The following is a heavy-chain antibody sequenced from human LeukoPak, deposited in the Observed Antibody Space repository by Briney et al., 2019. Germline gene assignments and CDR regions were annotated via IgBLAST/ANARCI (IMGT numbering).Heavy chain of an antibody. D-gene: IGHD2-8*01. CDR3: ARDPLAYASTFNY. J-gene: IGHJ4*02. CDR2: ISSSSSYI. Sequence: GGSLRLSCAASGFTFSSYSMNWVRQAPGKGLEWVSSISSSSSYIYYADSVKGRFTISRDNAKNSLYLQMNSLRAEDTAVYYCARDPLAYASTFNYWGRGTLVTVSS. V-gene: IGHV3-21*06. CDR1: GFTFSSYS.